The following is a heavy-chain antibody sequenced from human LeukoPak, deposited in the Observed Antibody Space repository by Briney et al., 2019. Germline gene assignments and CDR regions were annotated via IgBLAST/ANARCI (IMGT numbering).Heavy chain of an antibody. Sequence: GGSLRLYCAASGFTFSGYWMTWVRQAPGKGLEWVANIKQDGSEKYYVDSVKGRFTISRDNAKNSLYLQMNSLRAEDTAVYYCTRDNPFGAYWGQGTLVTVSS. V-gene: IGHV3-7*03. D-gene: IGHD3-3*01. CDR3: TRDNPFGAY. CDR1: GFTFSGYW. CDR2: IKQDGSEK. J-gene: IGHJ4*02.